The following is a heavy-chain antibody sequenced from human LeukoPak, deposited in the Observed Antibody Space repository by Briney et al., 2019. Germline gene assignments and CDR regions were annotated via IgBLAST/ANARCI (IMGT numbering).Heavy chain of an antibody. Sequence: PGGSLRLSCAVSGFTVSSKYMSGVRQAPGKGREWVSIIYTGGSTEYADSVKGRFAISRDNSKNTLFLQMNSLRAEDTAVYYCVGGGVYGDGGSWGQGTLVSVSS. CDR1: GFTVSSKY. V-gene: IGHV3-53*01. J-gene: IGHJ5*02. CDR3: VGGGVYGDGGS. D-gene: IGHD4-17*01. CDR2: IYTGGST.